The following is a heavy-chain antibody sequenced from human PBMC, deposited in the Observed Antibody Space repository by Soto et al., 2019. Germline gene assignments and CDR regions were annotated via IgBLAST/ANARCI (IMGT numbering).Heavy chain of an antibody. J-gene: IGHJ2*01. CDR2: ISVYNGNT. D-gene: IGHD3-22*01. V-gene: IGHV1-18*01. Sequence: ASVKVSCKASGYTFSSYGITWVRQAPGQGLEWMGWISVYNGNTNYAQKIQGRVTMTTDTSTSTAYMEVRSLRSDDTAIYYCARSLYYDSTTQSPGWYFDLWGRGTLVTVSS. CDR3: ARSLYYDSTTQSPGWYFDL. CDR1: GYTFSSYG.